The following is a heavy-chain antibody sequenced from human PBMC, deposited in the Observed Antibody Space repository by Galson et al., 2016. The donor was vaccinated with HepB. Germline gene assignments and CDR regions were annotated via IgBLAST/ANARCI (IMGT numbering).Heavy chain of an antibody. CDR2: INHSGST. CDR3: ARRLSNYVGETWYHHHYYYYMDV. J-gene: IGHJ6*03. D-gene: IGHD4-11*01. V-gene: IGHV4-34*01. Sequence: ETLSLTCAVYSGSFSGYYWSWIRQPPGKGLEWIGEINHSGSTNYNSSLKSRVTISVDTSKNQFSLKLSSVTAADTAVYYCARRLSNYVGETWYHHHYYYYMDVWGKGTTVTVSS. CDR1: SGSFSGYY.